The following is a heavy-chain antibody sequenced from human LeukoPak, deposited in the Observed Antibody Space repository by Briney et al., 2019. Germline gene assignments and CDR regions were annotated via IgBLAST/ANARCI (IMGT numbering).Heavy chain of an antibody. J-gene: IGHJ2*01. CDR2: IKQDGSEK. CDR1: GFTFSSYW. D-gene: IGHD5-12*01. V-gene: IGHV3-7*04. CDR3: ARDPNSGYDMVWYLDL. Sequence: GGSLRLSCTVSGFTFSSYWMSWVRQAPGKGLEWVANIKQDGSEKYYVDSVKGRFTISRDNAKNSVYLQMNSLRGEDTAVYYCARDPNSGYDMVWYLDLWGRGTLVTVSS.